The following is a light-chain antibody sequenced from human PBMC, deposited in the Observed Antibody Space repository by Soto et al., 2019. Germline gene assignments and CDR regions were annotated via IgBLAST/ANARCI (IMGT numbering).Light chain of an antibody. V-gene: IGKV3-11*01. CDR3: QQRSTWPRT. CDR2: DAS. Sequence: EIVLTQSPATLSLSPGEIATLSCRASQSVSSFLAWYQQKPGQAPRLLIYDASNRATGIPARFSGSGSGTDFTLTVGSLEPEDFAVYYCQQRSTWPRTFGQGTKVEI. CDR1: QSVSSF. J-gene: IGKJ1*01.